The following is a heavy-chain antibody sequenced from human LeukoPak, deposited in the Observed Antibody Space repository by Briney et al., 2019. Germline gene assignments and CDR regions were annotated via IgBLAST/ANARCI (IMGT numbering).Heavy chain of an antibody. CDR3: ARGWGYFDY. CDR1: GGSISSYY. CDR2: IYYSGST. J-gene: IGHJ4*02. V-gene: IGHV4-59*01. D-gene: IGHD3-16*01. Sequence: NTSETLSLTCTVSGGSISSYYWSWIRQPPGKGLEWIGYIYYSGSTDYNPSLKSRVTISVDTSKNQFSLKLSSVTAADTAVYYCARGWGYFDYWGQGTLVTVSS.